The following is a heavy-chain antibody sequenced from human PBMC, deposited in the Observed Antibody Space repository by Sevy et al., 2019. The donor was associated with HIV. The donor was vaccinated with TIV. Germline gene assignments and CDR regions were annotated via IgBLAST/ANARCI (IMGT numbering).Heavy chain of an antibody. CDR3: ARAGRLGLGEISSGPDY. J-gene: IGHJ4*02. D-gene: IGHD3-16*02. CDR2: ISYDGNK. Sequence: GGSLRLSCTASGFNFNTYGMHWVRQAPGKGLEWLAIISYDGNKYYADSVEGRFTISRDNSRNTVYLQMNSLRTEDTAVFHCARAGRLGLGEISSGPDYWGPGTLVTVSS. CDR1: GFNFNTYG. V-gene: IGHV3-30*03.